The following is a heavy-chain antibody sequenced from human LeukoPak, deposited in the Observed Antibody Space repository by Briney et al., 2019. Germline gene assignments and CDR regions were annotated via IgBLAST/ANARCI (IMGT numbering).Heavy chain of an antibody. D-gene: IGHD5-12*01. V-gene: IGHV1-18*03. CDR1: GYPFTTYG. Sequence: ASVKVSCKASGYPFTTYGISWVRQAPGQGLEWMAWISTHNGKTDYAQNFQDRVTVTRDTSTSTVYMELRSLRSDDMAVYFCARDVGTTHFDFWGQGTLVTVSS. CDR3: ARDVGTTHFDF. CDR2: ISTHNGKT. J-gene: IGHJ4*02.